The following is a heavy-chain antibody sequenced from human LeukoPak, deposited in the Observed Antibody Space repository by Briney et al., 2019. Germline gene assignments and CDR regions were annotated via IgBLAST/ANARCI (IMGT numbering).Heavy chain of an antibody. CDR3: ARYGDYVFDL. V-gene: IGHV4-59*01. Sequence: SETLSLTCTVSGGSISSYYWSWIRQPPGKGLESIGYIYYSGSTIYNPSLKSRVTISVDTSKNQFSLKLSSVTAADTAVYYCARYGDYVFDLWGQGTLVTVSS. J-gene: IGHJ4*02. CDR2: IYYSGST. D-gene: IGHD4-17*01. CDR1: GGSISSYY.